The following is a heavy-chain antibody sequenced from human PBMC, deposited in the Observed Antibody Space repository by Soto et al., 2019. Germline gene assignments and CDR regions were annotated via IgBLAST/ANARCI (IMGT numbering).Heavy chain of an antibody. V-gene: IGHV4-30-4*01. J-gene: IGHJ5*02. Sequence: PSETLSLTCTVSGGSISSGDYYWSWIRQPPGKGLEWIGYIYYSGSTYYNPSLKSRVTISVDTSKNQFSLKLSSVTAADTAVYYCARGRENYYYGSGSYYNGNWFDPWGQGTLVTVSS. CDR2: IYYSGST. CDR3: ARGRENYYYGSGSYYNGNWFDP. CDR1: GGSISSGDYY. D-gene: IGHD3-10*01.